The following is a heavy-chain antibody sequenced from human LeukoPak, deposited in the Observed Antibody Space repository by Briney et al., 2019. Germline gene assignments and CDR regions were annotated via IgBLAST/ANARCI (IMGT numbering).Heavy chain of an antibody. D-gene: IGHD2-2*01. CDR2: ISSNGGGT. V-gene: IGHV3-64D*06. CDR1: GFTFSSYA. CDR3: VTDIVVVPAAIGYYGMDV. J-gene: IGHJ6*04. Sequence: GGPLRLSCSASGFTFSSYAMHWVRQAPGKGPEYVWDISSNGGGTYYADSVKARLTISRDNFKNTLYLQMSSLRAEDTAVYYCVTDIVVVPAAIGYYGMDVWGKGSTVTVSS.